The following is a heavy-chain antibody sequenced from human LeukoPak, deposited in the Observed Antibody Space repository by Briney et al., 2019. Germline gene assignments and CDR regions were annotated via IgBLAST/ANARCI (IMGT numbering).Heavy chain of an antibody. V-gene: IGHV3-49*04. Sequence: GGSLRLSCTASGFTFGDYALSWVRSAPGKGLEWVGFIRSKAYGGTTEYAASVKGRFTISRDDSKSIAYLQMNSLKTEDTAVYYCTRDYPIAVAGNFDYWGQGTLVTVSS. CDR3: TRDYPIAVAGNFDY. J-gene: IGHJ4*02. CDR1: GFTFGDYA. D-gene: IGHD6-19*01. CDR2: IRSKAYGGTT.